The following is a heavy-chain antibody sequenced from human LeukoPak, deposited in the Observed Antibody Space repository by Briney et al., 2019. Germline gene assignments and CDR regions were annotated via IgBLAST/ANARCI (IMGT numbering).Heavy chain of an antibody. CDR2: ISYDGNSK. J-gene: IGHJ5*02. CDR1: GFTFSDYG. CDR3: ARADVGPFDP. Sequence: PGRSLRLSCAASGFTFSDYGMHWVRQAPGKGLEWVVVISYDGNSKYYADSVKGRFTISRDNAKNSLYLQVNSLRAEDTAVYYCARADVGPFDPWGQGTLVTVSS. D-gene: IGHD3-10*02. V-gene: IGHV3-30*03.